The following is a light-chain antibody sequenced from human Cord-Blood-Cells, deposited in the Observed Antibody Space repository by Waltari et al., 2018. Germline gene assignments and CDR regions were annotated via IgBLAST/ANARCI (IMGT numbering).Light chain of an antibody. CDR2: GAA. CDR3: QQYNNRPPGT. V-gene: IGKV3-15*01. CDR1: QSVSSN. Sequence: EIVMTQSPATLSVSPGERATLSCRASQSVSSNLAWYQQKPGQAPRLLIYGAATRATGIPARFSGSRSGTEFTLTISSLQSEDVAVYYCQQYNNRPPGTFGQGTKVEIK. J-gene: IGKJ1*01.